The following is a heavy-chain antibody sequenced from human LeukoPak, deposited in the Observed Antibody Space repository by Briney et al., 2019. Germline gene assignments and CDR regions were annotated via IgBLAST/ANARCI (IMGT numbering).Heavy chain of an antibody. D-gene: IGHD4-23*01. CDR1: GGSISSYY. Sequence: SETLSLTCTVSGGSISSYYWSWIRQPPGKGLEWIGYIYYSRSTKYNPSLKSRVTISVDTSKNQFTLKLSSVTAADTAVYYCARNHGGWFDSWGQGTLVTVSS. V-gene: IGHV4-59*01. CDR3: ARNHGGWFDS. CDR2: IYYSRST. J-gene: IGHJ5*01.